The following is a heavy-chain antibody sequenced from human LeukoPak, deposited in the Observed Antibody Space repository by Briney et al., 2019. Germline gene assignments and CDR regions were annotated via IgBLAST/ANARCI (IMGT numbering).Heavy chain of an antibody. CDR1: GGTFSSYA. Sequence: SVKVSCEASGGTFSSYAISWVRQAPGQGLEWMGGIIPIFGTANYAQKFQGRVTITADKSTSTAYMELSSLRSEDTAVYYCARSSHYGMDVWGKGTTATVSS. CDR3: ARSSHYGMDV. J-gene: IGHJ6*04. CDR2: IIPIFGTA. V-gene: IGHV1-69*06.